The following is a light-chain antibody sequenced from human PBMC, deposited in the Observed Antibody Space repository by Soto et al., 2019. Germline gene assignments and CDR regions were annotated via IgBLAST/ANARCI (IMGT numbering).Light chain of an antibody. CDR3: QKYNSGPLT. CDR2: SAS. CDR1: QSISSW. Sequence: DIQMTQSPSTLSASVGDRVTITCRASQSISSWLAWYQQLPGKVPKLLIYSASTLQSGVQSRFSGSGSGTDFTLTIRSLQPEDVAIYYCQKYNSGPLTFGGGTKVDIK. V-gene: IGKV1-27*01. J-gene: IGKJ4*01.